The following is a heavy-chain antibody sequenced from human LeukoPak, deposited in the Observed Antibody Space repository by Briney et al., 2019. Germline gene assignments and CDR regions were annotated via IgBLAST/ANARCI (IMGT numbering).Heavy chain of an antibody. Sequence: SETLSLTCTVSGGSISSYYWSWIRQPPGKGLEWIGYIYYSGSTNYNPSLKSRVTISVDTSKNQFSLKLSSVTASDTAVYYCARGEFVGYYFDYWGQGTLVTVSS. D-gene: IGHD3-10*01. CDR2: IYYSGST. V-gene: IGHV4-59*01. CDR1: GGSISSYY. CDR3: ARGEFVGYYFDY. J-gene: IGHJ4*02.